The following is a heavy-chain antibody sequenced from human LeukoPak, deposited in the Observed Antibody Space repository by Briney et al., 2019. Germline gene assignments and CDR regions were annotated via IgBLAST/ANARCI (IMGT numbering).Heavy chain of an antibody. D-gene: IGHD2-15*01. Sequence: PSETLSLTCTVSGYSISSGYYWGWIRQPPGKGLEWIGEINHSGSTNYNPSLKSRVTISVDTSKNQFSLKLSSVTAADTAVYYCARPYCSGGSCYAPGAFDIWGQGTMVTVSS. CDR3: ARPYCSGGSCYAPGAFDI. V-gene: IGHV4-38-2*02. CDR1: GYSISSGYY. J-gene: IGHJ3*02. CDR2: INHSGST.